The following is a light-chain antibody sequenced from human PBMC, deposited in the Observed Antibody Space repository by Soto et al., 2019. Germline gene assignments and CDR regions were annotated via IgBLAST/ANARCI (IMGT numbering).Light chain of an antibody. V-gene: IGKV3-15*01. Sequence: EIVMTQSPATLSVSPGERATLSSRASQSVSSNLAWYQQKPGQAPRLLIHGATTRATGIPARFSGSGSGTEFTLTISSLQSEDFAVYYCQQYNNWPQTFGQGTKVDI. CDR1: QSVSSN. CDR3: QQYNNWPQT. J-gene: IGKJ1*01. CDR2: GAT.